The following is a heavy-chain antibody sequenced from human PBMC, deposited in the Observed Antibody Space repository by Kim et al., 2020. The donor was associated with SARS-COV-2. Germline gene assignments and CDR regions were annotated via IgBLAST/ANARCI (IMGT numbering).Heavy chain of an antibody. CDR1: GGTFSSYA. CDR3: AREAGYYYDSSGSCFDY. J-gene: IGHJ4*02. V-gene: IGHV1-69*13. CDR2: IIPIFGTA. D-gene: IGHD3-22*01. Sequence: SVTVSCKASGGTFSSYAISWVRQAPGQGLEWMGGIIPIFGTANYAQKFQGRVTITADESTSTAYMELSSLRSEDTAVYYCAREAGYYYDSSGSCFDYWGQGTLVTVSS.